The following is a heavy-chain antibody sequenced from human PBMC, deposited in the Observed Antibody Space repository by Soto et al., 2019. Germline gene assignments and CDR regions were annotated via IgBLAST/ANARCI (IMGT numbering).Heavy chain of an antibody. Sequence: ASVKVSCKASGYTFTGYYMHWVRQAPGQGLEWMGWINPNSGGTNYAQKFQGWVTMTRDTSISTAYMELSRLRSDDTAVYYCARSAVPIVVVPAARSWFDPRGQGTLVTVPS. V-gene: IGHV1-2*04. J-gene: IGHJ5*02. CDR2: INPNSGGT. CDR1: GYTFTGYY. CDR3: ARSAVPIVVVPAARSWFDP. D-gene: IGHD2-2*01.